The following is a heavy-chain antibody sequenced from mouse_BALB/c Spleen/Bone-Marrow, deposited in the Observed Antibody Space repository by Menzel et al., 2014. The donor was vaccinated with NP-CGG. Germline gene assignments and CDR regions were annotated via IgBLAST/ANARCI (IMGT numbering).Heavy chain of an antibody. CDR3: ARNLRGNYGFDY. CDR2: IWSGGST. J-gene: IGHJ2*01. CDR1: GFSLTSYG. V-gene: IGHV2-2*02. D-gene: IGHD2-1*01. Sequence: VKLMESGPGLVQPSQSLSITCTVSGFSLTSYGVHWARQSPGKGLEWLGVIWSGGSTDYNAAFISRLSISKDNSKSQVFFKMNSLQANDTAIYYCARNLRGNYGFDYWGQGTTHTVSS.